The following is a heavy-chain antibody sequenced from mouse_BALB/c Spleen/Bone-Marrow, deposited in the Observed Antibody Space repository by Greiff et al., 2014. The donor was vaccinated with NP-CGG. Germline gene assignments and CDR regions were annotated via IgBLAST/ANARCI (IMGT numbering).Heavy chain of an antibody. CDR1: GYSFTGYF. Sequence: VQLKQSGPELVRPGASVKISCKASGYSFTGYFMNWVMQSHGKSLEWIGRINPYNGDTFYNQKFKGKATLTVDKSSSTAHMEIRSLASEDSAIYYCARSCYYGSSYFDYWGQGTTLTVSS. V-gene: IGHV1-20*02. CDR2: INPYNGDT. CDR3: ARSCYYGSSYFDY. D-gene: IGHD1-1*01. J-gene: IGHJ2*01.